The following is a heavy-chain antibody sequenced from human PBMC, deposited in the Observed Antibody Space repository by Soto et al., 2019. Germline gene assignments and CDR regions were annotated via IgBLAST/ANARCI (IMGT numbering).Heavy chain of an antibody. J-gene: IGHJ5*02. CDR1: GFSLTTSGVG. Sequence: QITLKESGPPLLKPTQTLTLTCTFSGFSLTTSGVGVGWIRQPPGKALEWLAVIYWDDDYRYRPSLKTRLTXTXDXXKNQVVLKMTNMDPVDTATYYCAHSQWLKYNFFDPWGQGARVTVSS. V-gene: IGHV2-5*02. CDR3: AHSQWLKYNFFDP. CDR2: IYWDDDY. D-gene: IGHD6-19*01.